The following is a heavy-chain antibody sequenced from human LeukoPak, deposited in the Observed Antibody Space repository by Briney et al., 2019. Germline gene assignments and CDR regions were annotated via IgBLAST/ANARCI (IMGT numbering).Heavy chain of an antibody. D-gene: IGHD6-13*01. CDR2: IYYSGST. V-gene: IGHV4-39*01. CDR3: ARRAAALVTAFDP. CDR1: GGSISSYY. Sequence: SETLSLTCSVSGGSISSYYWSWSRQPPGKGLEWIGSIYYSGSTFYNPSLKSRVTISADTSKNQFSLKLSSVTAADTAIYYCARRAAALVTAFDPWGQGTLVTVSS. J-gene: IGHJ5*02.